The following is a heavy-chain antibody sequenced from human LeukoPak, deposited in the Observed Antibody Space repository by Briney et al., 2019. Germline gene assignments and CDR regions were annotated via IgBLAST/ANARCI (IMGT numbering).Heavy chain of an antibody. J-gene: IGHJ4*02. V-gene: IGHV1-69*13. CDR3: ARVMVAATHPDY. D-gene: IGHD2-15*01. CDR1: GGTFSSYA. Sequence: ASVKVSCKASGGTFSSYAISWVRQAPGQGLEWMGGIIPIFGTANYAQKFQGRVTITADESTSTAYMELSSLRSEDTAVYCCARVMVAATHPDYWGQGTLVTVSS. CDR2: IIPIFGTA.